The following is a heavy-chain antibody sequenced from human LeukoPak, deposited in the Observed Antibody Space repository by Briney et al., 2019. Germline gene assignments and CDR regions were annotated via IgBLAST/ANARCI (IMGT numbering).Heavy chain of an antibody. J-gene: IGHJ5*02. Sequence: ASVKVSCKASGYTFTHYDINWVRQATGQGLAWMGWMNPNSGNTGYAQKFQGRVTMTRNTSISTAYMELSSLRSEDTALYYCARDIAGATKGGWFDTWGQGTPVTVSS. V-gene: IGHV1-8*01. CDR2: MNPNSGNT. D-gene: IGHD1-26*01. CDR1: GYTFTHYD. CDR3: ARDIAGATKGGWFDT.